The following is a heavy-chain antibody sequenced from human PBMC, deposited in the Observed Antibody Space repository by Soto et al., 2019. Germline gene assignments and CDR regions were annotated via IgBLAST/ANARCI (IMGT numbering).Heavy chain of an antibody. CDR2: ISAYNGNT. Sequence: QVQLVQSGAEVKKPGASVNVSCKASGYTFTSYGITWVRQAPGQGLEWMGGISAYNGNTNYAQKLQVRVTMTTDTSTSTAYMELRSLRSDVTAVYYCARASSYCGGDCYYYYGMDVWGQGTTVTVSS. V-gene: IGHV1-18*01. D-gene: IGHD2-21*02. CDR3: ARASSYCGGDCYYYYGMDV. CDR1: GYTFTSYG. J-gene: IGHJ6*02.